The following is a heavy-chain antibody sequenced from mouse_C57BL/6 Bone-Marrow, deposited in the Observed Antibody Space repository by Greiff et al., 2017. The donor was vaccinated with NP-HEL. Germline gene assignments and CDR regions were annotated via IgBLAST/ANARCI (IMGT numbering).Heavy chain of an antibody. J-gene: IGHJ4*01. CDR3: ARDPFYYDYDGYAMDY. Sequence: EVKLVESGGGLVKPGGSLKLSCAASGFTFSSYAMSWVRQTPEKRLEWVATISDGGSYTYYPDNVKGRFTISRDHAKNNLYLQMSHLKSEDTAMYYCARDPFYYDYDGYAMDYWGQGTSVTVSS. CDR1: GFTFSSYA. CDR2: ISDGGSYT. D-gene: IGHD2-4*01. V-gene: IGHV5-4*01.